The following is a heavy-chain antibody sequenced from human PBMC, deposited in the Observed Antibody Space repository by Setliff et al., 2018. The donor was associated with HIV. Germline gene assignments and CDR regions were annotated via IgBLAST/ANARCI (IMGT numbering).Heavy chain of an antibody. Sequence: PGGSLRLSCAASGFMFTSYAMTWVRQAPGKGLEWVSTIRGSGDTTHYADFVKGRFTISRDNSENTLYLQMNSLRAEDMAVYYCAKDPSDSSSWYYFHYWGQGALVTVSS. V-gene: IGHV3-23*01. J-gene: IGHJ4*02. D-gene: IGHD6-13*01. CDR2: IRGSGDTT. CDR3: AKDPSDSSSWYYFHY. CDR1: GFMFTSYA.